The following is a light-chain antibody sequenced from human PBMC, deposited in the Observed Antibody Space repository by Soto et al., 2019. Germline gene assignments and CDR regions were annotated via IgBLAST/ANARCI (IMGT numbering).Light chain of an antibody. J-gene: IGKJ1*01. CDR2: ATS. CDR1: QSVSSIY. CDR3: QQYHSSPVT. V-gene: IGKV3-20*01. Sequence: EIVLTQSPGTLSFSPGERATLSCRASQSVSSIYLAWYQQTPGQAPSLLIYATSSRATGIPDRFSGSGSGTDFSLTISRLEPEDGAVYYGQQYHSSPVTFGQGTKVDIK.